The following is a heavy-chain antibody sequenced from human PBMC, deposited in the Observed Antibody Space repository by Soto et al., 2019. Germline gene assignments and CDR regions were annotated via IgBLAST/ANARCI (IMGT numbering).Heavy chain of an antibody. V-gene: IGHV3-48*04. D-gene: IGHD3-3*01. Sequence: GGSLRLSCAASGFTFSSYSMNWVRQAPGKGLEWVSYITGSSATIYYADSVKGRFTISRDNAKNSLYLQMNSLRAEDTAVYYCARGTIFGVVPFDYWGQGTLVTVSS. J-gene: IGHJ4*02. CDR2: ITGSSATI. CDR3: ARGTIFGVVPFDY. CDR1: GFTFSSYS.